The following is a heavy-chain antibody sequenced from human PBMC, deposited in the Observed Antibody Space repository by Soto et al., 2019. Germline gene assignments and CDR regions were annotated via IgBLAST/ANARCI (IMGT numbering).Heavy chain of an antibody. Sequence: EVQLVESGGVVVQPGGSLRLSCAASGFTFDDYAMHWVRQAPGKGLEWVSLISWDGGSTYYADSVKGRFTISRDNSKNSLYLQMNSLRAEDTALYYCAKDQCSSTSCHVDYWGQGTLVTVSS. V-gene: IGHV3-43D*04. J-gene: IGHJ4*02. D-gene: IGHD2-2*01. CDR3: AKDQCSSTSCHVDY. CDR1: GFTFDDYA. CDR2: ISWDGGST.